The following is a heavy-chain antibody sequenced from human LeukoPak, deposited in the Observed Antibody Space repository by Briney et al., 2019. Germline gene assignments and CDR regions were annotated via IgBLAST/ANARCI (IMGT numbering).Heavy chain of an antibody. J-gene: IGHJ4*02. CDR3: ARGASHAY. Sequence: GGSLRLSCAASGFTFSNYWMTWVRQAPEKGLEWVANIKEDGSAKYYVDSVKGRFTISRDNPKNSLYLQMNSLRAEDTAVYYCARGASHAYWGQGTLVTVSS. CDR1: GFTFSNYW. CDR2: IKEDGSAK. V-gene: IGHV3-7*01.